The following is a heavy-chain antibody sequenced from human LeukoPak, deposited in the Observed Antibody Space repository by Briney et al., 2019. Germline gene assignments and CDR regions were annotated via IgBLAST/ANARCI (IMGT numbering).Heavy chain of an antibody. J-gene: IGHJ4*02. V-gene: IGHV4-59*01. CDR1: GSSISNYY. CDR3: ARGAAGYSYG. Sequence: SETLSLTCSVSGSSISNYYWSWIRQPPGKGLEWIGYIYFSGSTNYNPSLKSRVTITVDTSKNQFSLRLSSVTAADTAVYYCARGAAGYSYGWGQGTLVTVSS. D-gene: IGHD5-18*01. CDR2: IYFSGST.